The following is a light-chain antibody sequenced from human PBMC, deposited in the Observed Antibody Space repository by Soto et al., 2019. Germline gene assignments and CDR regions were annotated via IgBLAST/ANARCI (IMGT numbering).Light chain of an antibody. V-gene: IGLV2-23*01. CDR3: CSYAGSYTI. Sequence: QSALTQPASVSGSPGQSITISCTGTSSDVGNYDLVSWFQHHPGKAPQLIIYEDNKWPSGASHRFSGSKSGNTASLTISGLQAEDEADYYCCSYAGSYTIFGGGTKVTVL. CDR2: EDN. CDR1: SSDVGNYDL. J-gene: IGLJ2*01.